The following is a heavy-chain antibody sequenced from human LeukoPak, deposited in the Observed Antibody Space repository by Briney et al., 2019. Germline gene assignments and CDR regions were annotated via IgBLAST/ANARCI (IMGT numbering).Heavy chain of an antibody. D-gene: IGHD3-9*01. J-gene: IGHJ4*02. CDR3: AKEGSYYDILTGYYMRGYFDY. Sequence: GGSLRLSCAASGFTFSSSAMSWVRQAPGKGLEWVSGISGGGGSTYYADSVKGRFTVSRDNSKSTLYLQMNSLRAEDTAVYYCAKEGSYYDILTGYYMRGYFDYWGQGTLVTVSS. CDR1: GFTFSSSA. V-gene: IGHV3-23*01. CDR2: ISGGGGST.